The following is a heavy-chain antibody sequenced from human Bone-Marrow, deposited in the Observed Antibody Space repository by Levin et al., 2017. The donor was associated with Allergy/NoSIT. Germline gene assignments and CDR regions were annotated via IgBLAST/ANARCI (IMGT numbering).Heavy chain of an antibody. Sequence: GGSLRLSCKVSGHTLTGLSMHWVRQAPGKGLEWMGGFDSEDGEIFYAQKFQGRVTLTEDTSADTAYMELSSLRSEDTAVYYCATHRATTITYFDSWGQGTLVTVSS. J-gene: IGHJ4*02. V-gene: IGHV1-24*01. CDR3: ATHRATTITYFDS. D-gene: IGHD5-24*01. CDR1: GHTLTGLS. CDR2: FDSEDGEI.